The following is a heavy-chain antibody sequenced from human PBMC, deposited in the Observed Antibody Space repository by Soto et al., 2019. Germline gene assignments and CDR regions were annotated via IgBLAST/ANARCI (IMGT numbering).Heavy chain of an antibody. V-gene: IGHV4-59*01. CDR3: ARYNSYAIDY. J-gene: IGHJ4*02. CDR1: GTSISSYY. Sequence: SETLSLTCTVSGTSISSYYWSWIRQPPGKGLEWIANIHYSGTTNHNPSLASRVTLSVDTSKNQFSLKMTSVTAADRAMYFCARYNSYAIDYWGRGTLVTVSS. CDR2: IHYSGTT. D-gene: IGHD2-8*01.